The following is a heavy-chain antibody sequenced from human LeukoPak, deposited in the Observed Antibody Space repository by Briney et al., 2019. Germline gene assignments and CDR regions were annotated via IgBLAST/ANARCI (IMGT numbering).Heavy chain of an antibody. Sequence: GGSLRLSCIASGFTFGDYAMSWVRQAPGKGLQWVGFIRTKAYGGTREYAASVKGRFTISRDDSKSLAYLQMNSLKTEDTAVYFCTRVDTTMIQYYLDYWGQGTLVTVSS. V-gene: IGHV3-49*04. CDR2: IRTKAYGGTR. D-gene: IGHD5-18*01. CDR3: TRVDTTMIQYYLDY. J-gene: IGHJ4*02. CDR1: GFTFGDYA.